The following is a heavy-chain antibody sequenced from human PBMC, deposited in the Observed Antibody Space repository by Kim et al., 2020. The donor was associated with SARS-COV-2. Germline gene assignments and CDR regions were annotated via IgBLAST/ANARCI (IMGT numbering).Heavy chain of an antibody. J-gene: IGHJ3*02. V-gene: IGHV3-9*01. CDR3: AKVHYYGSDGAFDI. Sequence: ADSVKGRFTISRDNAKNSLYLQMNSLRAEDTALYYCAKVHYYGSDGAFDIWGQGTMVTVSS. D-gene: IGHD3-10*01.